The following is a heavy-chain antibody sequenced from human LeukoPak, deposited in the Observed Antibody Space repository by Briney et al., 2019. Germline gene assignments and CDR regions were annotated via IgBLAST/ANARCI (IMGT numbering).Heavy chain of an antibody. V-gene: IGHV3-23*01. CDR1: GFTFSSYW. Sequence: PGGSLRLSCAASGFTFSSYWMSWVRQAPGKGLEWVSAISGSGGSTYYADSVKGRFTISRDNSKNTLYLQMNSLRAEDTAVYYCAKPFAPYYYDSSGYLAEYFQHWGQGTLVTVSS. CDR2: ISGSGGST. J-gene: IGHJ1*01. D-gene: IGHD3-22*01. CDR3: AKPFAPYYYDSSGYLAEYFQH.